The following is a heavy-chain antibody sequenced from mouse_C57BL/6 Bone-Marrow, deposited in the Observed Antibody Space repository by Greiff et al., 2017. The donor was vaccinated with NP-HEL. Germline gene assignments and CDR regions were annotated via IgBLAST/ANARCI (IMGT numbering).Heavy chain of an antibody. Sequence: QVTLKESGPGILQSSQTLSLTCSFSGFSLCTSGMGVSWIRQPSGKGLEWLAHIYWDDDKRYNPSLKRRLTISKDTSRNQVFLKITSVDTADTATYYCARRAPIIYYGNYVGYFDVWGTGTTVTVSS. CDR1: GFSLCTSGMG. CDR2: IYWDDDK. V-gene: IGHV8-12*01. D-gene: IGHD2-1*01. CDR3: ARRAPIIYYGNYVGYFDV. J-gene: IGHJ1*03.